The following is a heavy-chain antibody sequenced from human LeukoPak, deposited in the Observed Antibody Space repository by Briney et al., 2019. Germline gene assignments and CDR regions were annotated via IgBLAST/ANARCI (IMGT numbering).Heavy chain of an antibody. CDR3: TSNLYCSTSSCYTLDN. D-gene: IGHD2-2*02. CDR2: IKSKSERGTT. CDR1: GFTFSNGW. V-gene: IGHV3-15*01. J-gene: IGHJ4*02. Sequence: GGSLRLSCAASGFTFSNGWMSWVRQAPGKGLEWVGRIKSKSERGTTDYAAPVKGRFTISRDGSTNTVYLHMNSLKTEGTAVYFCTSNLYCSTSSCYTLDNWGQGTLVAVSP.